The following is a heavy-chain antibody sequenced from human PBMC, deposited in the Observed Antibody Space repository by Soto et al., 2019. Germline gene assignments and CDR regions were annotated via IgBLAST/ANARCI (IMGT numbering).Heavy chain of an antibody. Sequence: GGSLRLSCAASGFTFSSYGMHWVRQAPGKGLEWVAVIWYDGSNKYYADSVKGRFTISRDNSKNTLYLQMNSLRAEDTAVYYCARVPRDDAFDIWGQGTMVTVSS. CDR2: IWYDGSNK. J-gene: IGHJ3*02. CDR1: GFTFSSYG. CDR3: ARVPRDDAFDI. V-gene: IGHV3-33*01.